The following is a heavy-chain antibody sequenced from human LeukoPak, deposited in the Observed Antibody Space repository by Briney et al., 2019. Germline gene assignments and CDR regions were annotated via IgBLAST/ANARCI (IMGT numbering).Heavy chain of an antibody. CDR2: TYYRSKWYD. J-gene: IGHJ4*02. CDR3: ARDGKAGGRLDY. V-gene: IGHV6-1*01. Sequence: SQTLSLTCAISGDSVSSSSAAWNWIRQSPSSGLEWLGRTYYRSKWYDDYAESVKSRITINPETSKNQFSLQLNSVTPEDTAVYYCARDGKAGGRLDYWGQGTLVTVSS. D-gene: IGHD4-23*01. CDR1: GDSVSSSSAA.